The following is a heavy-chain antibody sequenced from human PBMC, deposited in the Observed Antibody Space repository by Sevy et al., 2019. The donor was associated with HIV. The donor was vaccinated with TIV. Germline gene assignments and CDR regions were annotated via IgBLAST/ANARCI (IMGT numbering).Heavy chain of an antibody. CDR3: AKGLRISDSGSYYTRYFDH. CDR1: GLTVSSNY. D-gene: IGHD3-10*01. J-gene: IGHJ4*02. CDR2: IYSDGTT. V-gene: IGHV3-66*01. Sequence: GGSLRLSCAASGLTVSSNYMSWVRQAPGKGLEWVSVIYSDGTTYHADSVKGRFTISRDNSKNTLYLQMNSLRAEDSAVYHCAKGLRISDSGSYYTRYFDHWGQGTLVTVSS.